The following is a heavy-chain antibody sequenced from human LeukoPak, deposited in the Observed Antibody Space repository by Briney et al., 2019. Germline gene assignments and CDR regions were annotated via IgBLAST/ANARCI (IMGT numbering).Heavy chain of an antibody. CDR2: INPNSGGT. D-gene: IGHD3-10*01. CDR1: GYTFTGYY. V-gene: IGHV1-2*06. Sequence: GASVKVSCKASGYTFTGYYMHWVRQAPGQGLEWMGRINPNSGGTNYSQKFQDRVTMTRDTSISTAYMELSRLRSDDAAVYYCARDGPYYYGSGSPPPLDAFDIWGQGTMVTVSS. J-gene: IGHJ3*02. CDR3: ARDGPYYYGSGSPPPLDAFDI.